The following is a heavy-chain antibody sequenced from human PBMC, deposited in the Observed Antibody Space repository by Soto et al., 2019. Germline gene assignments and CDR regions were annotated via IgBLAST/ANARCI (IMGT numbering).Heavy chain of an antibody. CDR3: ATSYGSGYRAFDY. Sequence: QVQLVQSGAELKKPGSSVKVSCKASGDTFSFYTINWVRQAPGLGLEWMGRVNPILSMSNYAQKFQGRVTTPADKSTSTAYMERRSLRSEDTAFYYCATSYGSGYRAFDYWGQGALVTVSS. D-gene: IGHD3-10*01. V-gene: IGHV1-69*02. J-gene: IGHJ4*02. CDR1: GDTFSFYT. CDR2: VNPILSMS.